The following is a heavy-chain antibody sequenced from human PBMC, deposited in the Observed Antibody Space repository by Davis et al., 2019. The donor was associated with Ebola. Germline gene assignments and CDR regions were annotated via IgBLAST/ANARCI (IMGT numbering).Heavy chain of an antibody. Sequence: SETLSLTCAVYGGSFSGYYWSWIRQPPGKGLEWIGEINHSGSTNYNPSLKSRVTISVDKSKNQFSLKLSSVTAADTAVYYCARDRGYSSYWYFDLWGRGTLVTVSS. CDR2: INHSGST. CDR3: ARDRGYSSYWYFDL. V-gene: IGHV4-34*01. CDR1: GGSFSGYY. J-gene: IGHJ2*01. D-gene: IGHD5-18*01.